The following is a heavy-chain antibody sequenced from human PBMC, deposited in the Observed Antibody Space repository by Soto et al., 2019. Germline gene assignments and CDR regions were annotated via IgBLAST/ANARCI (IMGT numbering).Heavy chain of an antibody. CDR2: ISGSGGST. J-gene: IGHJ6*03. V-gene: IGHV3-23*01. CDR1: GFTFSSYA. Sequence: GGSLRLSCAASGFTFSSYAMSWVRQAPGKGLEWVSAISGSGGSTYYAGSVKGRFTISRDNSKNTLYLQMNSLRAEDTAVYYCASLYDYLYYYYYYMDVWGKGTTVTVSS. D-gene: IGHD3-3*01. CDR3: ASLYDYLYYYYYYMDV.